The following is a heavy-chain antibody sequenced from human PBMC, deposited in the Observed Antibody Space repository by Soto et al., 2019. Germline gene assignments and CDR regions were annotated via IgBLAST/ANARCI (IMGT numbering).Heavy chain of an antibody. J-gene: IGHJ3*02. CDR1: GGSISSSSYY. CDR3: AKGGSGSYTNAFDI. CDR2: MYYSGST. V-gene: IGHV4-39*01. D-gene: IGHD3-10*01. Sequence: QLQLQESGPGLVKPSETLSLTCTVSGGSISSSSYYWGWIRQPPGKGLEWIGSMYYSGSTYYNPSLTSRVRISVDTSTTQFSLALGPGTAAETAVYYCAKGGSGSYTNAFDIWGQGTRVTVSS.